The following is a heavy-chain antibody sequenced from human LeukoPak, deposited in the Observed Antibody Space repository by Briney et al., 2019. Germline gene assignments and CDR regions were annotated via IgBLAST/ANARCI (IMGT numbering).Heavy chain of an antibody. CDR1: GYTFTGYY. CDR2: INPNSGGT. D-gene: IGHD3-10*01. Sequence: ASVKVSCKASGYTFTGYYMHWVRQAPGQGLEWMGWINPNSGGTNYAQKFQGRVTMTRDTSISTAYMELSSLRSEDTAVYYCARDPSLGLWFGEFKNWFDPWGQGTLVTVSS. J-gene: IGHJ5*02. V-gene: IGHV1-2*02. CDR3: ARDPSLGLWFGEFKNWFDP.